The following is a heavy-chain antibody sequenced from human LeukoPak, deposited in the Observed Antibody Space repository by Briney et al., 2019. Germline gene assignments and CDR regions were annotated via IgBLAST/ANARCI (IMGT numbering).Heavy chain of an antibody. CDR1: GFTFSNYG. CDR2: ISYDGTSQ. D-gene: IGHD4-17*01. J-gene: IGHJ6*02. Sequence: GGSLRLSCAASGFTFSNYGMHWVRQAPGKRLEWVTGISYDGTSQYYADSVKGRFTISRDNSRNTMFLQMNSLRAEDTALYYCTKDKGYGDYYYYYGMDVWGQGTTVTVSS. V-gene: IGHV3-30*18. CDR3: TKDKGYGDYYYYYGMDV.